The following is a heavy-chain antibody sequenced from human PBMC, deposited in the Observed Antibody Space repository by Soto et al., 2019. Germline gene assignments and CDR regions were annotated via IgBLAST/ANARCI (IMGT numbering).Heavy chain of an antibody. V-gene: IGHV1-18*04. Sequence: QVQLVQSGPEVESPGASVKVSCKASGYTFSNFGINWVRQAPGQGLEWMGWITPYNGNANYAQKAQDRLTITTDTSTNTAYLELRSLRSDDTAVSFCARARMYSGAFHDYWGQGTLVTVSS. D-gene: IGHD1-26*01. J-gene: IGHJ4*02. CDR1: GYTFSNFG. CDR2: ITPYNGNA. CDR3: ARARMYSGAFHDY.